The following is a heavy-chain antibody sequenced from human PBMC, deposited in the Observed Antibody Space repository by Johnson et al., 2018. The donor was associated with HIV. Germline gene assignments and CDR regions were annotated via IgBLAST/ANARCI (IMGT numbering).Heavy chain of an antibody. CDR1: GFTFSSYA. V-gene: IGHV3-7*01. CDR2: IKQDGSEK. Sequence: EVQLMESGGGVVQPGRSLRLSCAASGFTFSSYAMHWVRQAPGKGLEWVANIKQDGSEKYYVDSVKGRFTISRDNSKNTLYLQMNSLRAEDTAVYYCVGGWDAFDIWGQGTMVTVSS. D-gene: IGHD3-16*01. J-gene: IGHJ3*02. CDR3: VGGWDAFDI.